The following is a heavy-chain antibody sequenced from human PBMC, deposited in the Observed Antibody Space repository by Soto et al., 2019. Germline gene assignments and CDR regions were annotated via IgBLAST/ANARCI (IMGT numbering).Heavy chain of an antibody. CDR1: GGSISSDGYS. J-gene: IGHJ4*02. V-gene: IGHV4-30-2*01. D-gene: IGHD6-13*01. CDR2: IYHSGST. Sequence: SETLSLTCAVSGGSISSDGYSWSWIRQPPGKGLEWIGYIYHSGSTYYNPSLKSRVTISADRSKNQFSLKLSSVTAADTAVYYCASSHAGAHITAAVHWGQGTLVTVS. CDR3: ASSHAGAHITAAVH.